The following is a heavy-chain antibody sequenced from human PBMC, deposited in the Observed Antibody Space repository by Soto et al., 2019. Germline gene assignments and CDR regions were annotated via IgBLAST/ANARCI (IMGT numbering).Heavy chain of an antibody. Sequence: QITLQESGPTLVEPTQTLTLTCTFSGFSLTTRQVGVGWIRQPPGQALEWLAVIYWDNDKRYSPSLERRLSITKDTSKNQVVLTMTNMDPMDTATYYCAHLMITYGGVIADDAFDAWGQGTMVTVSS. V-gene: IGHV2-5*02. CDR2: IYWDNDK. CDR1: GFSLTTRQVG. J-gene: IGHJ3*01. CDR3: AHLMITYGGVIADDAFDA. D-gene: IGHD3-16*02.